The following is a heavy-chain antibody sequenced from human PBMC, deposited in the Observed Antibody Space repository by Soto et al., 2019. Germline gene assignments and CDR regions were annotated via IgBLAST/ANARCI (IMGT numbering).Heavy chain of an antibody. CDR3: AKASGDILTGFLWYYYYGMDV. Sequence: LRLSCAASGFTFSSYAMSWVRQAPGKGLEWVSAISGSGGSTYYADSVKGRFTISRDNSKNTLYLQMNSLRAEDTAVYYCAKASGDILTGFLWYYYYGMDVWGQGTTVTVSS. V-gene: IGHV3-23*01. CDR2: ISGSGGST. CDR1: GFTFSSYA. D-gene: IGHD3-9*01. J-gene: IGHJ6*02.